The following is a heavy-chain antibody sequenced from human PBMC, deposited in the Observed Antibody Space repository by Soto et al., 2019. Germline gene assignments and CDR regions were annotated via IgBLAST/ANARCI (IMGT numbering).Heavy chain of an antibody. CDR1: GGSISSSNYF. J-gene: IGHJ4*02. D-gene: IGHD3-22*01. CDR2: IYYSGST. CDR3: ARHRNYYDSSGYADY. Sequence: QLQLQESGPGLVKPSETLSLTCTVSGGSISSSNYFWGWVRQPPGEGLEWIGDIYYSGSTYYNPSLKSRVTISVDTSNNQFSLKLSSVTAADTAVYYCARHRNYYDSSGYADYWGQGTLVTVSS. V-gene: IGHV4-39*01.